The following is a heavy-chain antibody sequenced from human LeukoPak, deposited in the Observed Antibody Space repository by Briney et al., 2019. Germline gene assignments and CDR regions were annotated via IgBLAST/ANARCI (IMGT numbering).Heavy chain of an antibody. CDR1: GFTVSSNY. J-gene: IGHJ2*01. D-gene: IGHD4-17*01. Sequence: GGSLRLSCAASGFTVSSNYMSWVRQAPGKGLVWVSRINSDGSSTSYADSVKGRFTISRDNAKNTLYLQMNSLRAEDTAVYYCARGGYGDLSYWYFDLWGRGTLVTVSS. CDR2: INSDGSST. V-gene: IGHV3-74*01. CDR3: ARGGYGDLSYWYFDL.